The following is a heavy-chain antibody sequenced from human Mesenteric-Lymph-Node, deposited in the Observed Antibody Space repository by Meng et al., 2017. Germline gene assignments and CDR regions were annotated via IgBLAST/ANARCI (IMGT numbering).Heavy chain of an antibody. CDR2: SNRDGSTT. J-gene: IGHJ4*02. D-gene: IGHD4-17*01. CDR1: GFTFSSYW. CDR3: ARALNDYEANTY. Sequence: GESLKISCAASGFTFSSYWMHWVRQAPGKGLVWVSHSNRDGSTTTYADSLRGRFTISRDNAKDTLYLQMNSLRAEDTAVYYCARALNDYEANTYWGQGTLVTVSS. V-gene: IGHV3-74*01.